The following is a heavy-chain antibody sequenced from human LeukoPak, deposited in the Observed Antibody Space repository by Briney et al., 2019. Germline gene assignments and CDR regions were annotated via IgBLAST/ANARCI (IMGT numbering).Heavy chain of an antibody. V-gene: IGHV1-69*04. D-gene: IGHD2-2*01. CDR1: GGAFSNYA. CDR2: IIPLLEIA. Sequence: SVKVSCTASGGAFSNYAISGVRQAPGQGHEWMVRIIPLLEIAGYAQSFQGRVTTTSAKSTSTAYMELSSLRSEDAAVYYCASGEGCSSNSCTLDYWGQGTLVTVSS. CDR3: ASGEGCSSNSCTLDY. J-gene: IGHJ4*02.